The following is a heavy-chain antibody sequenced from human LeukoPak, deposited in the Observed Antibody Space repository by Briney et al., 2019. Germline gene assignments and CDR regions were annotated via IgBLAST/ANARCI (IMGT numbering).Heavy chain of an antibody. J-gene: IGHJ6*04. V-gene: IGHV3-13*01. CDR2: IGTAGDT. CDR3: ARDSPYYDSSGYYYDGAFDI. CDR1: GFTFSSYD. D-gene: IGHD3-22*01. Sequence: GGSLRLSCAASGFTFSSYDMHWVRQATGKGLEWVSAIGTAGDTYYPGSVKGRFTISRENAKNSLYLQMNSLRAGDTAVYYCARDSPYYDSSGYYYDGAFDIWGKGTTVTISS.